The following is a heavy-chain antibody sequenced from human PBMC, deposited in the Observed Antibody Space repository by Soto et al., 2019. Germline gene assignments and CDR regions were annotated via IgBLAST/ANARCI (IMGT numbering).Heavy chain of an antibody. J-gene: IGHJ5*02. D-gene: IGHD2-15*01. CDR2: IYHSGST. Sequence: PSETLSLTCAVSGGSISSGGYSWSWIRQPPGKGLEWIGYIYHSGSTYYNPSLKSRVTISVDRSKNQFSLKLSSVTAADTAVYYCAREGDCSGGSCYGWLDPWGQGTLVTVYS. CDR3: AREGDCSGGSCYGWLDP. CDR1: GGSISSGGYS. V-gene: IGHV4-30-2*01.